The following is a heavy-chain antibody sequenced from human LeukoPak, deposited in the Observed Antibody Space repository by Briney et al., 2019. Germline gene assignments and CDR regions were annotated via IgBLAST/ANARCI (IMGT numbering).Heavy chain of an antibody. Sequence: GGSLRLSCAASGFTFSSYAMSWVRQAPGKGLEWVSAISGSGGSTYYADSVKGRFTISRDNSKSTLYLQMNSLRAEDTAVYYCAKDVRRYDYVWGSYRPNWFDPWGQGTLVTVSS. V-gene: IGHV3-23*01. CDR2: ISGSGGST. D-gene: IGHD3-16*02. CDR3: AKDVRRYDYVWGSYRPNWFDP. J-gene: IGHJ5*02. CDR1: GFTFSSYA.